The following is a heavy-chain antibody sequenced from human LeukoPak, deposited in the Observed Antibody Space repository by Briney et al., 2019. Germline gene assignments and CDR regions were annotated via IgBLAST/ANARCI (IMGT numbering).Heavy chain of an antibody. CDR1: GFTFSSYA. V-gene: IGHV3-30*01. D-gene: IGHD6-13*01. CDR3: ARVRGGQLEKRYYYGMDV. CDR2: ISYDGSNK. J-gene: IGHJ6*02. Sequence: GGSLRLSCAASGFTFSSYAMHWVRQAPGKGLEWVAVISYDGSNKYYADSVKGRFTISRDNSKNTLYLQMNSLRAEDTAVYYCARVRGGQLEKRYYYGMDVWGQGTTVTVSS.